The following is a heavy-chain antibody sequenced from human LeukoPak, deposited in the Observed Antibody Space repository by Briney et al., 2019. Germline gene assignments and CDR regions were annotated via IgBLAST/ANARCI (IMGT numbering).Heavy chain of an antibody. D-gene: IGHD4-17*01. CDR3: ARVETVTTHDAFDI. CDR1: GGSFSGYY. V-gene: IGHV4-34*01. J-gene: IGHJ3*02. CDR2: INHSGST. Sequence: SEPLSLTCAVYGGSFSGYYWSWIRQPPGKGLEWIGEINHSGSTNYNPSLKSRVTISVDTSKNQFSLKLSSVTAADTAVYYCARVETVTTHDAFDIRGQGTMVTVSS.